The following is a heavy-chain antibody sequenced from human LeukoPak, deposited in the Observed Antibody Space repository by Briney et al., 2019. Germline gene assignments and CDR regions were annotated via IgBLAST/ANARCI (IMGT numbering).Heavy chain of an antibody. V-gene: IGHV3-73*01. Sequence: GGSLRLSCAASGFTFSGSVMNWVRQASGKGLEWVGRIRTKANSYATLYAASVKGSFTISRDDSKNTAYLQMNSLKTEDTAVYYCSRPCPSGYYGMDVWAQGPRSPSP. J-gene: IGHJ6*02. D-gene: IGHD6-25*01. CDR2: IRTKANSYAT. CDR3: SRPCPSGYYGMDV. CDR1: GFTFSGSV.